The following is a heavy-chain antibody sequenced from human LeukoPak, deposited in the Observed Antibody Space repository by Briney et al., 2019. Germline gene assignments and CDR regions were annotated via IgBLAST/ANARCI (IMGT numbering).Heavy chain of an antibody. Sequence: PSETLSLTCTVSGGSISSSAYYWSWIRQHRGKGLELIWYIYYSGITYYNPSLKSRVTISVDTSKNQFSLNLISVTAADTAVYYCARDGDCSSDSCYFDYWGQGILVTVSS. CDR1: GGSISSSAYY. CDR3: ARDGDCSSDSCYFDY. D-gene: IGHD2-2*01. J-gene: IGHJ4*02. V-gene: IGHV4-31*03. CDR2: IYYSGIT.